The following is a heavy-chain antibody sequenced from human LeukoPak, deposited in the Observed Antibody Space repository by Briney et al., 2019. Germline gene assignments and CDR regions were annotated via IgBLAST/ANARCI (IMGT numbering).Heavy chain of an antibody. D-gene: IGHD6-19*01. CDR1: GGSISSSSYY. J-gene: IGHJ4*02. Sequence: SETLSLTCTVSGGSISSSSYYWGWIRQAPGKGLEWIGSIYYSGSTYYNPSLKSRVTISVDTSKNQFSLKLSSVTAADTAVYYCARLRGWYAPDYWGQGTLVTVSS. V-gene: IGHV4-39*01. CDR2: IYYSGST. CDR3: ARLRGWYAPDY.